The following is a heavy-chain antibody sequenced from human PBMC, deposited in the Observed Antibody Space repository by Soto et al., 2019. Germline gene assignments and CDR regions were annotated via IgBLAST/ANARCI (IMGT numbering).Heavy chain of an antibody. CDR1: GFTFSRYE. V-gene: IGHV3-48*03. CDR3: ARVGDGYNLNY. J-gene: IGHJ4*02. Sequence: PGGSLRLSCAASGFTFSRYEMNWVRQAPGKGLEWVSYISSSGSTKYYADSVKGRFTISRDNAKNSLYLQMNSLRVGDTAVYYCARVGDGYNLNYWGQGTLVTVSS. CDR2: ISSSGSTK. D-gene: IGHD5-12*01.